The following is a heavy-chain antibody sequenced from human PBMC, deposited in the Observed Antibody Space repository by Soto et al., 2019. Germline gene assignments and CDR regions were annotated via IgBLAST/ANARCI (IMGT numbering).Heavy chain of an antibody. D-gene: IGHD3-10*01. Sequence: GGSLRLSCAASGFTFSSFAMNWVRQAPGKGLEWVSGIIGSAGSTYYADSVRGRFTISRDNSKNTLYLQMNSLRAEDTAVYYCAKVVNYYGSRLGVPDQWGLGSLVTVSS. J-gene: IGHJ4*02. CDR3: AKVVNYYGSRLGVPDQ. CDR2: IIGSAGST. CDR1: GFTFSSFA. V-gene: IGHV3-23*01.